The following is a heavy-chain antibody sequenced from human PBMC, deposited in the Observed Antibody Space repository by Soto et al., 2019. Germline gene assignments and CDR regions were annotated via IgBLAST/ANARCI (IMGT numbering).Heavy chain of an antibody. J-gene: IGHJ3*02. CDR1: GYIFTSYG. D-gene: IGHD2-15*01. V-gene: IGHV1-18*01. CDR2: ISAKNGNT. CDR3: AREVCGGGSSYPPRGVFDI. Sequence: EASVKVSCKASGYIFTSYGFSWVRQAPGQGLEWMGWISAKNGNTKYSQKFQGRVTITGDTSASTAYMERSSLRSEDTAVYYCAREVCGGGSSYPPRGVFDIWGKGTMVTVS.